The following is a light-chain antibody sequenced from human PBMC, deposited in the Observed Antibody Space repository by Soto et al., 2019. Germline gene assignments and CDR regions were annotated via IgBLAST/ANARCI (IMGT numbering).Light chain of an antibody. J-gene: IGLJ1*01. CDR3: SSYTSSSSLV. CDR2: EVS. CDR1: SSDVGGYNY. Sequence: QSVLTQPASVSGSPGQSITISCTGTSSDVGGYNYVSWYQQHPGKAPKLMIYEVSNRPSGVSNRFSGSKSGNTASLTISGLQAEGEADSSCSSYTSSSSLVFGTGTKVTVL. V-gene: IGLV2-14*01.